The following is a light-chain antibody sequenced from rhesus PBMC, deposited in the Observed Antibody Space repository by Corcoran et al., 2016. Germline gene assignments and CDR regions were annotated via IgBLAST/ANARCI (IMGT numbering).Light chain of an antibody. CDR3: QHSYGTPYS. V-gene: IGKV1-74*01. Sequence: DIQMTQSPSSLSASVGDRVTITCRASENVNNYLHWYQQKPGKAPKLLIYAASPLQSGVPSRFSGSGSGTDYTFTISRLQPKDVATYYCQHSYGTPYSFGQGTKVEIK. CDR1: ENVNNY. J-gene: IGKJ2*01. CDR2: AAS.